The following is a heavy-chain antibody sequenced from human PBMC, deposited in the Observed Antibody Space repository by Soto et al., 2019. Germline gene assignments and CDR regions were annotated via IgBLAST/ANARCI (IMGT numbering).Heavy chain of an antibody. D-gene: IGHD3-22*01. J-gene: IGHJ3*02. CDR1: GGTFSSYA. CDR2: IIPIFGTA. CDR3: ARDRRGVLDSSGYYYQVAFDI. Sequence: GASVKVSCKASGGTFSSYAISWVRQAPGQGLEWMGGIIPIFGTANYAQKFQGRVTITADKSTSTAYMELSSLRSEDTAVYYCARDRRGVLDSSGYYYQVAFDIWGQGTMVTVSS. V-gene: IGHV1-69*06.